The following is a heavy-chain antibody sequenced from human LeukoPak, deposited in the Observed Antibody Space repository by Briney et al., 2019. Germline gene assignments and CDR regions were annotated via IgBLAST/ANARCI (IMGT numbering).Heavy chain of an antibody. V-gene: IGHV1-18*01. CDR3: ARGWYQLLSGYYYYMDV. J-gene: IGHJ6*03. Sequence: ASVKVSCKASGYTFTSYGISWVRQAPGQGLEWMGWISAYNGNTNYAQKLQGRVTMTRNTSISTAYMELSSLRSEDTAVYYCARGWYQLLSGYYYYMDVWGKGTTVTVSS. CDR1: GYTFTSYG. D-gene: IGHD2-2*01. CDR2: ISAYNGNT.